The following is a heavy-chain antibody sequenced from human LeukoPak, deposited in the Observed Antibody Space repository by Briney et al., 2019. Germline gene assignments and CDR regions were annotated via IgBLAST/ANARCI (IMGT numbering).Heavy chain of an antibody. CDR3: ARNPESYYDSSGYYRRFDY. D-gene: IGHD3-22*01. V-gene: IGHV3-48*01. J-gene: IGHJ4*02. CDR1: GFTFSSYE. Sequence: PGGSLRLSCAASGFTFSSYEMNWVRQAPGKGLEWVSYISLSSSTIYYADSVKGRFTISRDNAKSSLYLQMNSLRAEDTAVYYCARNPESYYDSSGYYRRFDYWGQGTLVTVSS. CDR2: ISLSSSTI.